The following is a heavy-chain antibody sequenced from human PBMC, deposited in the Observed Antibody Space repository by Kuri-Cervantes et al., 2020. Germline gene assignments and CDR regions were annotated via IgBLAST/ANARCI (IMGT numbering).Heavy chain of an antibody. D-gene: IGHD6-13*01. Sequence: VSAKVSCKASGYTFTGYYMHWVRQAPGQGLEWMGWINPNSGGTNYAQKFQGRVTMTRDTSISTAYMELSRLRSDDTAVYYCARGPLYSSSWSVDYWGQGTLVTVSS. CDR2: INPNSGGT. CDR3: ARGPLYSSSWSVDY. J-gene: IGHJ4*02. V-gene: IGHV1-2*02. CDR1: GYTFTGYY.